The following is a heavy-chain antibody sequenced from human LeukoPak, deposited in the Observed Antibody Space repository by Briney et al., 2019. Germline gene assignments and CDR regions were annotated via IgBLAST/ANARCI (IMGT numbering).Heavy chain of an antibody. CDR3: ARDIGQDNSGHRGCLDP. D-gene: IGHD3-22*01. CDR1: GYTFTDYH. CDR2: INSKSGGT. J-gene: IGHJ5*02. Sequence: ASVKVSCKASGYTFTDYHIHWVRQAPGQGLEWMGWINSKSGGTNYAQKFQGRVTMTRDTSISTAYMELSRQRSDDTAVYYCARDIGQDNSGHRGCLDPWGQRTLVTVSS. V-gene: IGHV1-2*02.